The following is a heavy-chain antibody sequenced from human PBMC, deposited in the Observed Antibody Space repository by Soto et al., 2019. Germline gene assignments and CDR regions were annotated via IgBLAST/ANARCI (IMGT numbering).Heavy chain of an antibody. J-gene: IGHJ4*02. D-gene: IGHD1-26*01. V-gene: IGHV3-23*01. CDR3: AKMGGGIRLNYFGY. CDR1: GFTFSSYA. CDR2: FSVSGGNT. Sequence: EVPLLESGGGLVQPGGSLRLSCVASGFTFSSYAMSWVRQAPGKGLEWVSVFSVSGGNTYYADSVKGRFTISRDNSKNTLYLQMSSLRADDTAVYYCAKMGGGIRLNYFGYWGRGALVTVSS.